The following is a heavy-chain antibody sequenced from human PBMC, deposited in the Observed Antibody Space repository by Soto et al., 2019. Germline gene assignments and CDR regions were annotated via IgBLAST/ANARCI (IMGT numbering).Heavy chain of an antibody. D-gene: IGHD2-15*01. CDR2: IRDGGEST. CDR1: GFIFGNYM. CDR3: APPVHCSGGSCHYDAFDI. J-gene: IGHJ3*02. Sequence: EVQLLESGGGLVQPGESLRLSCAFSGFIFGNYMMTWVRQAPGKGLEWVSTIRDGGESTYYADSVKGRFTISRDNSENTLYLQMDSLGVEDTAVYYCAPPVHCSGGSCHYDAFDIRGQGTMVTVSS. V-gene: IGHV3-23*01.